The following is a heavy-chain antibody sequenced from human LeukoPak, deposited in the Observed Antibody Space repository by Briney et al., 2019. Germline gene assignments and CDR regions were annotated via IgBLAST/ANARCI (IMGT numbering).Heavy chain of an antibody. Sequence: PSETLSLTCTVSGGSISNYYWRCIRQSPVKGLEWIGYIYFSGATNYSPSLKSRVTISVDTSKNQFSLKLSSVTAADTAVYYCAREDPQTTVPEGLDVWGQGTTVTVSS. J-gene: IGHJ6*02. CDR1: GGSISNYY. V-gene: IGHV4-59*01. D-gene: IGHD4-17*01. CDR3: AREDPQTTVPEGLDV. CDR2: IYFSGAT.